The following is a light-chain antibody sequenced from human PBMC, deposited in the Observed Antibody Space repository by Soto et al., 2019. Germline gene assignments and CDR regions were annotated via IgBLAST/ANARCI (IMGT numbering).Light chain of an antibody. J-gene: IGLJ2*01. V-gene: IGLV1-51*01. CDR1: SSNIGNNY. CDR3: ATWDSSLSAGV. CDR2: DND. Sequence: QSVLTQPPSVSAAPGQKVTISCSGSSSNIGNNYVFWYQQLPGTAPKLLIYDNDKRPSGIPDRFSGSKSGTSATRGITGLQTGDEADYYCATWDSSLSAGVFGGGTQLTVL.